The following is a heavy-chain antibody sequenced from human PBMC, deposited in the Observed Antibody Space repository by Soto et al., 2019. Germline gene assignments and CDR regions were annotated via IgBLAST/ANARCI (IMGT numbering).Heavy chain of an antibody. J-gene: IGHJ4*02. Sequence: SVTVSCQASGGTIISYTISWVRQAPGQGLEWMGRIIPILGIANYAQKFQGRVTITADKSTSTAYMELSSLRSEDTAVYYCAISSSGWSYYFDYWGQGTLVTVSS. V-gene: IGHV1-69*02. CDR3: AISSSGWSYYFDY. CDR1: GGTIISYT. CDR2: IIPILGIA. D-gene: IGHD6-19*01.